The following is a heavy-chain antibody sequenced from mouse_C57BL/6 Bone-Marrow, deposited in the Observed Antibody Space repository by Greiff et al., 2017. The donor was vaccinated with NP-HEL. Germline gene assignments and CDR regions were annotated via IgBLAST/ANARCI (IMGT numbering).Heavy chain of an antibody. CDR3: VYYGSSYDAMDY. J-gene: IGHJ4*01. Sequence: VKLVESGAELARPGASVKLSCKASGYTFTSYGISWVKQRTGQGLEWIGEIYPRSGNTYYNEKFKGKATLTADKSSSTAYMELRSLTSEDSAVYFCVYYGSSYDAMDYWGQGTSVTVSS. CDR2: IYPRSGNT. CDR1: GYTFTSYG. V-gene: IGHV1-81*01. D-gene: IGHD1-1*01.